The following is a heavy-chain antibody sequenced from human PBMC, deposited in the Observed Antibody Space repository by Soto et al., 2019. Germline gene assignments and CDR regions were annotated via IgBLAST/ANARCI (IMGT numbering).Heavy chain of an antibody. Sequence: QVQLVESGGGVVQPGRSLRLSCAASGFTFSSYAMHWVRQAPGKGLEWVAVISYDGSNKYYADSVKGRFTISRDNSKNTLYLQMNSLRAEDTAVYYCARTYCSGGSCYVVYYYYGMDVWGQGTTVTVSS. V-gene: IGHV3-30-3*01. J-gene: IGHJ6*02. CDR3: ARTYCSGGSCYVVYYYYGMDV. CDR1: GFTFSSYA. D-gene: IGHD2-15*01. CDR2: ISYDGSNK.